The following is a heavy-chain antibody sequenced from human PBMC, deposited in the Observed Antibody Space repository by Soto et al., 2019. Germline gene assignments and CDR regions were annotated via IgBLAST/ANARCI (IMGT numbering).Heavy chain of an antibody. J-gene: IGHJ4*02. V-gene: IGHV3-30-3*01. D-gene: IGHD4-17*01. Sequence: QVQLVESGGGVVQPGRSLRLSCAASGFTFSSYAMHWVRQAPGKGLEWVAVISYDGSNKYYADSVKGRFTISRDNSKNTLYLQMNSLRAEDTAVYYCATGGWRDGDLDYWGQGTLVTVSS. CDR2: ISYDGSNK. CDR3: ATGGWRDGDLDY. CDR1: GFTFSSYA.